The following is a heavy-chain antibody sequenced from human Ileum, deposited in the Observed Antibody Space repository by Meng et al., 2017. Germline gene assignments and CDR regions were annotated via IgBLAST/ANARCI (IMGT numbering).Heavy chain of an antibody. Sequence: QVQLQESGPGLVKPSGTLPLTCAVSGGSISISNWWTWVRQPPGKGLEWIGEFYHTGGTNYNPSLKRRVTISVDKSKNQFSLEVTSVTAADTAVYYCARVRCASVSCYGDSYFDYWGQGILVTVSS. J-gene: IGHJ4*02. CDR1: GGSISISNW. V-gene: IGHV4-4*02. D-gene: IGHD2-15*01. CDR2: FYHTGGT. CDR3: ARVRCASVSCYGDSYFDY.